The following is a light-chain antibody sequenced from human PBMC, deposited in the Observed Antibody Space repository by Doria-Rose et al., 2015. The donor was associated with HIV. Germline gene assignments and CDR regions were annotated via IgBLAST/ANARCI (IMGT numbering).Light chain of an antibody. CDR2: DGS. CDR1: QSFGSTY. CDR3: HQYGTSWT. V-gene: IGKV3-20*01. J-gene: IGKJ1*01. Sequence: TQSPGTLSLSPGERATLSCRASQSFGSTYLAWYQQKPGQAPSLLIYDGSTRATGIPDRFSASESGTDFTLTINRLEPEDFALYYCHQYGTSWTFGQGTKVEI.